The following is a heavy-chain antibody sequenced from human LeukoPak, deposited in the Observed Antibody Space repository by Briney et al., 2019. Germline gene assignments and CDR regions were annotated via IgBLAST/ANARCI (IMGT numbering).Heavy chain of an antibody. CDR1: GFTFSSHE. CDR3: ARDPNPTTITTTSGY. Sequence: PGGSLRLSCAASGFTFSSHEMNWVRQAPGKGLEWVSYISSSGSTKDYADSVKGRFTISRDNAKNSLYLQMNSLRAEDTGIYYCARDPNPTTITTTSGYWGQGTLVTVSS. J-gene: IGHJ4*02. V-gene: IGHV3-48*03. CDR2: ISSSGSTK. D-gene: IGHD4-11*01.